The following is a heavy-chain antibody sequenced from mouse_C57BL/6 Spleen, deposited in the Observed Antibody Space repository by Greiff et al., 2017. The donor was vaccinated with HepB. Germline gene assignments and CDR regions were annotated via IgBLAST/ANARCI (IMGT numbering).Heavy chain of an antibody. V-gene: IGHV3-6*01. D-gene: IGHD2-1*01. CDR1: GYSITSGYY. CDR3: AREGGNYAGFAY. J-gene: IGHJ3*01. CDR2: ISYDGSN. Sequence: EVKLLESGPGLVKPSQSLSLTCSVTGYSITSGYYWNWIRQFPGNKLEWMGYISYDGSNNYNPSLKNRISITRDTSKNQFFLKLNSVTTEDTATYYCAREGGNYAGFAYWGQGTLVTVSA.